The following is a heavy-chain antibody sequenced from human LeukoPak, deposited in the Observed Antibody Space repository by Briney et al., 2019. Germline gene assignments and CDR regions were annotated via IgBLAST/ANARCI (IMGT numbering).Heavy chain of an antibody. CDR3: ASWPVGWYGEDS. CDR1: GLSVSSNF. CDR2: IYGGGST. Sequence: GGSLRLSCAATGLSVSSNFMSWVRQAPGKGLEWVSVIYGGGSTYYADSVKGRFTISKDTPKNTLYLQMNSLRVEDTAVYYCASWPVGWYGEDSWGQGTLVTVSS. V-gene: IGHV3-53*01. D-gene: IGHD6-19*01. J-gene: IGHJ4*02.